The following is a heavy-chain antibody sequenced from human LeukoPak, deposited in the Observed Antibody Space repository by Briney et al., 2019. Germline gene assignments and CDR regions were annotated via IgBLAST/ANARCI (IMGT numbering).Heavy chain of an antibody. CDR3: ALMGGPLFDY. V-gene: IGHV3-21*01. Sequence: GGSLRLSCAASGFTFSSYSMNWVRQAPGKGLEWVSSISSSSSYIYYADSVKGRFTISRDNAKDSLYLQMNSLRAEDTAVYYCALMGGPLFDYWGQGTLVTVSS. J-gene: IGHJ4*02. CDR2: ISSSSSYI. CDR1: GFTFSSYS. D-gene: IGHD1-26*01.